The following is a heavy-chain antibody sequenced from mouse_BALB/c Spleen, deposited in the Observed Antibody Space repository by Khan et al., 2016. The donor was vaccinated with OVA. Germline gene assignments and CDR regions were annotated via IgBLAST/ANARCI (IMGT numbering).Heavy chain of an antibody. CDR1: GYSFTSYF. CDR3: SSIHRSDFDY. V-gene: IGHV1-20*02. D-gene: IGHD1-1*01. J-gene: IGHJ2*01. Sequence: VQLHQSGPGLVRPGASVKISCKASGYSFTSYFMNWVMQSHGKSLEWIARINPHVGDTFYNQSVKDRSTLTVDESSSTAHLELRSLASEDSAVYYCSSIHRSDFDYWGQGTTLTVSS. CDR2: INPHVGDT.